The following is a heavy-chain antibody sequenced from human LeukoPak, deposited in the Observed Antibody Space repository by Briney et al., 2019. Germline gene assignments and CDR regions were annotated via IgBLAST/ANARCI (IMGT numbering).Heavy chain of an antibody. CDR3: ARVLGVPTVWDF. Sequence: GSLRLSCAASGFTFSSYAMSWVRQAPGKGLEWVSAISGSGGSTYYADSVKGRFTISRDNSKNTLYLQMNSLRAEDTAVYYCARVLGVPTVWDFWGQGALVTVSS. J-gene: IGHJ4*02. V-gene: IGHV3-23*01. CDR2: ISGSGGST. D-gene: IGHD4-11*01. CDR1: GFTFSSYA.